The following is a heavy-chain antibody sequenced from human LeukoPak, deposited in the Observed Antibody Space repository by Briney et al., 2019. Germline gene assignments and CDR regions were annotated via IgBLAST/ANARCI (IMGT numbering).Heavy chain of an antibody. CDR2: IYSGGST. CDR3: ARAPNYYYYGMDV. V-gene: IGHV3-53*01. CDR1: GFTVSSNY. J-gene: IGHJ6*02. Sequence: GGSLRLSCAASGFTVSSNYMSWFRQAPGKGLEWVSVIYSGGSTYYADSVKGRFTISRDNSKNTLYLQMNSLRAEDTAVYYCARAPNYYYYGMDVWGQGTTVTVSS.